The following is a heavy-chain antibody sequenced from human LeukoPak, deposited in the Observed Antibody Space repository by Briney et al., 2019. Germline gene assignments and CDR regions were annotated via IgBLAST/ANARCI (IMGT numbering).Heavy chain of an antibody. V-gene: IGHV3-30*02. CDR1: GFTFSSYS. CDR2: IRYDGSNK. J-gene: IGHJ4*02. D-gene: IGHD6-13*01. Sequence: GSLRLSCAASGFTFSSYSMNWVRQAPGKGLEWVAFIRYDGSNKYYADSVKGRFTISRDNSKNTLYLQMNSLRAEDTAVYYCAKGGPIAAAGPLDYWGQGTLVTVSS. CDR3: AKGGPIAAAGPLDY.